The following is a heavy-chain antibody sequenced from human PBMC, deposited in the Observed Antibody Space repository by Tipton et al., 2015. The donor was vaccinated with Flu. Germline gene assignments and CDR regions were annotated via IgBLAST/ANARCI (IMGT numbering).Heavy chain of an antibody. CDR2: FYTSGST. V-gene: IGHV4-4*07. CDR3: ARSSTAGGPLRP. D-gene: IGHD2/OR15-2a*01. J-gene: IGHJ5*02. Sequence: TLSLTCTVSGGSMRSYYWSWIRQPAGKGLEWIGRFYTSGSTNYHPSLKSRVTMSVDTSKNQFSLRLTSVTAADTAVYYCARSSTAGGPLRPWGQGTLVTVSS. CDR1: GGSMRSYY.